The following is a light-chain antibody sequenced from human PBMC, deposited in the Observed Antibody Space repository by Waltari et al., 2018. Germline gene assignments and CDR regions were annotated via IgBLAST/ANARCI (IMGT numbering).Light chain of an antibody. CDR1: HDIGKS. Sequence: IQMTQSPPSLPASVGDRVTITCQASHDIGKSLNWFHQKPGRAPKLLIYDASSLETGVPSRFDGRGSGTVFSLSISSVQPEDIGTYYCQQYGSLPLTFGQGTRL. CDR3: QQYGSLPLT. V-gene: IGKV1-33*01. J-gene: IGKJ5*01. CDR2: DAS.